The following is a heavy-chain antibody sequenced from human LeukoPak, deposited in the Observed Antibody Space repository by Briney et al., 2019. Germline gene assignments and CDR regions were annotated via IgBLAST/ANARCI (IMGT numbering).Heavy chain of an antibody. J-gene: IGHJ3*02. Sequence: SETLSLTCTVSGGSISSGGYYWSWIRQHPGKGLEWIGYIYYSGSTYHNPSLKSRVTISVDTSKNQFSLKLSSVTAADTAVYYCANYCSSTSCRPGDAFDIWGQGTMVTVSS. CDR3: ANYCSSTSCRPGDAFDI. D-gene: IGHD2-2*01. CDR2: IYYSGST. CDR1: GGSISSGGYY. V-gene: IGHV4-31*03.